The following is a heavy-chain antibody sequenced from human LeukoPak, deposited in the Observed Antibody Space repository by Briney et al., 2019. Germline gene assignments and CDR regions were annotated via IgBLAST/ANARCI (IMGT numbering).Heavy chain of an antibody. V-gene: IGHV3-30*02. CDR2: IRYGGTNK. J-gene: IGHJ4*02. D-gene: IGHD1-26*01. Sequence: GGSLRLSCAASGFTFSSYGMHWVRQAPGKGLEWVAFIRYGGTNKYYADSVKGRFTISRDNSKNTLYVQMNSLGAEDTAVYSCAKGLQWELPFDYWGQGTLVTVSS. CDR1: GFTFSSYG. CDR3: AKGLQWELPFDY.